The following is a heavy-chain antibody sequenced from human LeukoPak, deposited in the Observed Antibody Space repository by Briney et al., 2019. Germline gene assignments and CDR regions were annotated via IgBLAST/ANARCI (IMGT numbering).Heavy chain of an antibody. J-gene: IGHJ4*02. CDR3: ARACCVDTAMAGDY. CDR1: GFTFSSYA. CDR2: ISGSGGST. D-gene: IGHD5-18*01. Sequence: PGGSLRLSCAASGFTFSSYAISWVRQAPGKGLEWVSAISGSGGSTYYADSVKGRFTISRDNAKNSLYLQMNSLRAEDTAVYYCARACCVDTAMAGDYWGQGTLVTVSS. V-gene: IGHV3-23*01.